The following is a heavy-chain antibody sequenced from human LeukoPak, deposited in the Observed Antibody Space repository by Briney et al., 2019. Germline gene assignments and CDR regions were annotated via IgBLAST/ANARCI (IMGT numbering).Heavy chain of an antibody. CDR2: ISSSGSTI. Sequence: PGGSLRLSCAASGFTFSSYSMNWVRQAPGKGLEWVSYISSSGSTIYYADSVKGRFTISRDNAKNSLYLQMNSLRAEDTAVYYCARAGYSYGKPIDYWGQGTLVTVSS. CDR1: GFTFSSYS. V-gene: IGHV3-48*04. J-gene: IGHJ4*02. D-gene: IGHD5-18*01. CDR3: ARAGYSYGKPIDY.